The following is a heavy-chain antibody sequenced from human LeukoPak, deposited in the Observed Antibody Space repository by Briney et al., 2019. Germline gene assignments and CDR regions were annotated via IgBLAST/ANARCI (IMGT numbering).Heavy chain of an antibody. CDR1: GFTFSSYG. V-gene: IGHV3-33*01. J-gene: IGHJ4*02. CDR2: IWYDGSKK. Sequence: GGSLRLSCAASGFTFSSYGMHWVRQAPGKGLEWVAVIWYDGSKKYHADSVKGRFTISRDNSKNTLYLQMNSLRAEDTAVYYCARGNPYYYDSSGHDYWGQGTLVTVSS. CDR3: ARGNPYYYDSSGHDY. D-gene: IGHD3-22*01.